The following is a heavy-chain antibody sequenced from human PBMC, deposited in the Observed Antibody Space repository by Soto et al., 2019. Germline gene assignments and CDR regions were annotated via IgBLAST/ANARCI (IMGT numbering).Heavy chain of an antibody. J-gene: IGHJ4*02. V-gene: IGHV3-48*01. CDR2: ISSSSSTI. CDR3: ARLELLWFGEAPH. CDR1: GFTFSSYS. Sequence: PGGSLRLSCAASGFTFSSYSMNWVRQAPGKGLEWVSYISSSSSTIYYADSVKGRFTISRDNAKNSLYLQMNSLRAEDTAVYYCARLELLWFGEAPHWGQGTLVTV. D-gene: IGHD3-10*01.